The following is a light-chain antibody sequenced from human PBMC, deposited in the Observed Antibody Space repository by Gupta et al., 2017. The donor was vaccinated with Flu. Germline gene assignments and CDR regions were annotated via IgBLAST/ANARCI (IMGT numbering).Light chain of an antibody. CDR2: DAS. V-gene: IGKV1-33*01. J-gene: IGKJ5*01. Sequence: DSQMTQSQFSLSATVGERVTITCQASQDISNYLNLYQQKPGKAPKLLIYDASNMETGVPARFSGSGSGTDFTYTISGLQPEDIATYYCQQYDNLPFTFGQGTRLEIK. CDR3: QQYDNLPFT. CDR1: QDISNY.